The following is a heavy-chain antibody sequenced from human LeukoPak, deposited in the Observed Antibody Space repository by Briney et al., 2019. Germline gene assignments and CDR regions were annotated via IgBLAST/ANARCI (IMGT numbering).Heavy chain of an antibody. D-gene: IGHD3-16*01. CDR1: GFSFSTYG. V-gene: IGHV3-33*01. Sequence: GSLRLSCAASGFSFSTYGMHWVRQAPGKGLEWVALIWNAGTNTYYADSVKGRFTISRDNSKNTLYLQMNSLRAEDTAVYYCAGDTPPGGDYYFDYWGQGTLVTVSS. CDR3: AGDTPPGGDYYFDY. CDR2: IWNAGTNT. J-gene: IGHJ4*02.